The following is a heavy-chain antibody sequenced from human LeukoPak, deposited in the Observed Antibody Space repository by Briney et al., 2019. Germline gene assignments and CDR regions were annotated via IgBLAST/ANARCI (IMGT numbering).Heavy chain of an antibody. CDR1: GYTFTSYA. Sequence: ASVKVSCRASGYTFTSYAMNWVRQAPGQGLEWMGWINTNTGNPTYAQGFTGRFVFSLDTSVSTAYLQISSLKAEDTAVYYCARALVVVAATPPDYWGQGTLVTVSS. CDR2: INTNTGNP. CDR3: ARALVVVAATPPDY. V-gene: IGHV7-4-1*02. D-gene: IGHD2-15*01. J-gene: IGHJ4*02.